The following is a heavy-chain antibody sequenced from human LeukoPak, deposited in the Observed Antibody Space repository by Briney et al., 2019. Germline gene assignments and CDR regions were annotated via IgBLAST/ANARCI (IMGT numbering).Heavy chain of an antibody. CDR3: TRRGTTMTPDDY. Sequence: GGSLRLSCAVSGFTFSGSAMHWVRQASGKGLEWVGRIRSKANSYATSYDASVKGRFTISRDDSKNTTYLQMNSLKIEDTAIYYCTRRGTTMTPDDYWGQGTLVTVSS. D-gene: IGHD4-11*01. V-gene: IGHV3-73*01. CDR2: IRSKANSYAT. J-gene: IGHJ4*02. CDR1: GFTFSGSA.